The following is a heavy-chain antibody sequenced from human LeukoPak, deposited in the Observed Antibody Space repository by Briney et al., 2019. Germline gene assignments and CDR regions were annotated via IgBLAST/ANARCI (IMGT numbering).Heavy chain of an antibody. CDR1: GFTFGDYA. V-gene: IGHV3-49*03. J-gene: IGHJ4*02. CDR2: IRSKAYGGTT. Sequence: GGSLRLSCTASGFTFGDYAMSWFRQAPGKGLEWVGFIRSKAYGGTTEYAASVKGRFTISRDDSKSIAYLQMNSLKTEDTAVYYCTRVHGSVVAQNFDYWGQGTLVTVSS. CDR3: TRVHGSVVAQNFDY. D-gene: IGHD3-10*01.